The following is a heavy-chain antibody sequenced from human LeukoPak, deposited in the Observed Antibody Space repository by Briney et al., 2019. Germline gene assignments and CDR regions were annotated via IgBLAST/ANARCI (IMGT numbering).Heavy chain of an antibody. CDR1: GFSFSSNA. J-gene: IGHJ4*02. V-gene: IGHV3-23*01. Sequence: PGGSLRLSCAASGFSFSSNAMSWVRQAPGRGLEWVSAISGSGGSTYYADSVKGRFTICRDNSKNTLYLQLNSLRADDTAVYYCAKDRLWFGDWGQGTLVTVS. CDR3: AKDRLWFGD. CDR2: ISGSGGST. D-gene: IGHD3-10*01.